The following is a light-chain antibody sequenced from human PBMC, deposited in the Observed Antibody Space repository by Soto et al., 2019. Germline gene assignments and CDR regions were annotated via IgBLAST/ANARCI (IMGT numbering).Light chain of an antibody. Sequence: VLTQSPGTLSLSPGEGATLSCRASQRVASDLAWYLQKPGQPPRLLIYDASIRATGIPDRISGSGSESDFTLTISRLEPEDGAVYYCQQYLNSPRTLGQGTKVEIK. V-gene: IGKV3-20*01. CDR1: QRVASD. CDR2: DAS. CDR3: QQYLNSPRT. J-gene: IGKJ1*01.